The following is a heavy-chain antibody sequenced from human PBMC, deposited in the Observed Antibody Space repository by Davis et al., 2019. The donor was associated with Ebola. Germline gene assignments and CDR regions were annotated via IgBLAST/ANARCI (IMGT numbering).Heavy chain of an antibody. V-gene: IGHV4-30-4*07. CDR1: GAFVSSGGYS. Sequence: SETLSLTCAVSGAFVSSGGYSWIWIRQPPGKGLEWIGYYYYTGSTYYSPSLRSRVTISVDTSKNLFSLKLTSVTAADTAVYYCARDIGLELRRPYHYGLDVWGTGTTVTVSS. D-gene: IGHD1-26*01. J-gene: IGHJ6*04. CDR2: YYYTGST. CDR3: ARDIGLELRRPYHYGLDV.